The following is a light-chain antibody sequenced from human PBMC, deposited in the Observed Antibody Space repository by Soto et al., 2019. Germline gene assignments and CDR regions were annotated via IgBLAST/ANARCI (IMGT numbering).Light chain of an antibody. Sequence: QSVLTQPPSVSGAPGQRVTISCTGSSSNIGAGYDVHWYQQLPGTAPKLLIYGNSNRPSGVPDRFSGSKSDTSASLAITGLQAEDEADDYCQSYDSSLGGYVVFGGGTKLTVL. CDR2: GNS. CDR3: QSYDSSLGGYVV. V-gene: IGLV1-40*01. J-gene: IGLJ2*01. CDR1: SSNIGAGYD.